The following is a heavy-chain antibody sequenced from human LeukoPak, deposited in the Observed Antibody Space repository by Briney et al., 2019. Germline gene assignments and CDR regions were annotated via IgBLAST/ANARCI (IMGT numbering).Heavy chain of an antibody. V-gene: IGHV4-4*09. CDR3: ARRGGDGYKPPGWYFDL. J-gene: IGHJ2*01. D-gene: IGHD5-24*01. CDR1: GGSISSYY. CDR2: IYISGST. Sequence: PSEALSLTCTVSGGSISSYYWSWIRQPPGKGPEWIGYIYISGSTNYNPSLKSRVTISVDTSKNQFSLKLSSVTAADTAVYYCARRGGDGYKPPGWYFDLWGRGTLVTVSS.